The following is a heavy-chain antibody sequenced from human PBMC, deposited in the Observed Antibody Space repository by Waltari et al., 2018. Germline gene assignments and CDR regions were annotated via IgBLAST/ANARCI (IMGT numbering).Heavy chain of an antibody. CDR1: GFTFSSYG. D-gene: IGHD6-19*01. CDR3: AKAHSSGWYYFDS. Sequence: QVQLVESGGGVVQPGRSLRLSCAASGFTFSSYGMPCVRQAPGKGLEWVGVISDDGKNKHYADSVKGRFTISRDNSKNTLYLRMNSLRAEDTAVYYCAKAHSSGWYYFDSCGQGTLVTVSS. J-gene: IGHJ4*02. CDR2: ISDDGKNK. V-gene: IGHV3-30*18.